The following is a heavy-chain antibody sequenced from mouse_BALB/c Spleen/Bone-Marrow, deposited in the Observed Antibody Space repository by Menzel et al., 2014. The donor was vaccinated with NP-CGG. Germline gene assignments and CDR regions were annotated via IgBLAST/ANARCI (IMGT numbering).Heavy chain of an antibody. CDR2: IDPANGNT. J-gene: IGHJ2*01. CDR1: GFNIKDTY. D-gene: IGHD1-1*01. CDR3: ARYYYGFYFDY. V-gene: IGHV14-3*02. Sequence: EVKLVESGAELVKPGASGKLSCTASGFNIKDTYMHWVKQRPEQGLEWIGRIDPANGNTKYDPKFQGKATITADTSSNTAYLQLSSLTSEDTAVYYCARYYYGFYFDYWGQGTTLTVSS.